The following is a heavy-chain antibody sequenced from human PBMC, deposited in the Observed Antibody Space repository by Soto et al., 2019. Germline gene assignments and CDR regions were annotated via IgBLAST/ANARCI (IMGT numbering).Heavy chain of an antibody. J-gene: IGHJ3*02. CDR3: ARVSQLWLSQGAFDI. CDR1: GFTFSSYA. D-gene: IGHD5-18*01. CDR2: ISYDGSNK. V-gene: IGHV3-30-3*01. Sequence: GGSLSLSCAASGFTFSSYAMHWVRQAPGKGLEWVAVISYDGSNKYYADSVKGRFTISRDNSKNTLYLQMNSLRAEDTAVYYCARVSQLWLSQGAFDIWGQGTMVTVSS.